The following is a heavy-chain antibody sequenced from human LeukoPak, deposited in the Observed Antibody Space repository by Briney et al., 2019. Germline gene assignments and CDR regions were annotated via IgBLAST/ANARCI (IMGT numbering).Heavy chain of an antibody. D-gene: IGHD2-2*02. Sequence: SETLSLTCAVYGGSFSGYCWSWIRQPPGKGLEWIGEINHSGSTNYNPSLKSRVTISVDTSKIQFSLKLSSVTAADTAVYYCARGRGYCSSTSCYRTWFDPWGQGTLVTVSS. CDR2: INHSGST. CDR1: GGSFSGYC. V-gene: IGHV4-34*01. CDR3: ARGRGYCSSTSCYRTWFDP. J-gene: IGHJ5*02.